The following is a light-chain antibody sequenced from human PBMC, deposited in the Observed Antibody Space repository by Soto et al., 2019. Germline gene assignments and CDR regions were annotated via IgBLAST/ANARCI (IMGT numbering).Light chain of an antibody. CDR2: DTS. Sequence: EVVLTQSPATLSLSPGERATLSCRASQSVSNYLAWYQQTPGQAPRLLIYDTSNRATGTPVRFSGSGSGTDFTLTISSLEPEDFAVYYCQRRTNWATFTFGPGTKVDIK. CDR3: QRRTNWATFT. J-gene: IGKJ3*01. V-gene: IGKV3-11*01. CDR1: QSVSNY.